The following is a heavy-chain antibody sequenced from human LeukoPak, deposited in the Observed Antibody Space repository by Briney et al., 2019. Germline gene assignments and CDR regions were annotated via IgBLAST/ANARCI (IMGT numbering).Heavy chain of an antibody. Sequence: GESLKISCKASGYSFTSYWIGWVRQMPGKGLEWMGIIYPGDSDTRYSPSFQGQVTISADKPISTASLQWSSLKASDTAMYYCARLNDYDSSGYYYVVDYWGQGTLVTVSS. CDR1: GYSFTSYW. CDR3: ARLNDYDSSGYYYVVDY. V-gene: IGHV5-51*01. CDR2: IYPGDSDT. J-gene: IGHJ4*02. D-gene: IGHD3-22*01.